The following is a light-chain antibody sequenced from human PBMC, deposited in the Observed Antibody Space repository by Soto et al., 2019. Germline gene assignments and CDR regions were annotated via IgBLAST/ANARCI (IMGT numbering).Light chain of an antibody. Sequence: ERVMTQSPATLSVSPGERATLSCRASQSVSSNLAWYQQKPGQAPRLLIYGASTRATGIPARFSGSGSGTEFTLTISSLQSEDFAVYYCQQYNNWSWTFGQGSKV. CDR2: GAS. J-gene: IGKJ1*01. CDR3: QQYNNWSWT. CDR1: QSVSSN. V-gene: IGKV3-15*01.